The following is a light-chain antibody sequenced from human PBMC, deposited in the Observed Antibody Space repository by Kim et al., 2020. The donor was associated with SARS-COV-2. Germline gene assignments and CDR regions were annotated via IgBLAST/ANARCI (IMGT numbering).Light chain of an antibody. CDR2: SAS. Sequence: SASEGDLVTLTCRASQGISNFVAWYQQRPGSVPYLLIHSASTLHSGVSSRFSGSGSGTDFTLTISSLQPEDVATYYCQQSTGAPYTFGQGTKLEI. CDR1: QGISNF. J-gene: IGKJ2*01. CDR3: QQSTGAPYT. V-gene: IGKV1-27*01.